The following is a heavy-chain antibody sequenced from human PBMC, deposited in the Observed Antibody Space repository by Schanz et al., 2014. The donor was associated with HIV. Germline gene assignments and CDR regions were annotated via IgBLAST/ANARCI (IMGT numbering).Heavy chain of an antibody. CDR2: IWYDGNKK. CDR1: RFNFTTFG. V-gene: IGHV3-33*01. D-gene: IGHD1-20*01. CDR3: ARDAEFAITAHARGYWYFDL. J-gene: IGHJ2*01. Sequence: QLQLVESGGGAIQPGRSLRLSCAASRFNFTTFGMHWVRQAPGKGLEWLAVIWYDGNKKYYTQSVKGRFAISRDNSKNTLFLEMSSLRAEDTAIYYCARDAEFAITAHARGYWYFDLWGRGTLVTVSS.